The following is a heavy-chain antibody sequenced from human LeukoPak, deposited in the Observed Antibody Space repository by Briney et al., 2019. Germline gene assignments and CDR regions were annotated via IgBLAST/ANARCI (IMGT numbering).Heavy chain of an antibody. D-gene: IGHD3-9*01. CDR2: IVRIFGTA. Sequence: SVKVSCKSSGGTFSTYTISWVRQAPGQGLEWMGGIVRIFGTAKYTQKFQDRVTITTDESTSTAYMELSSLRSEDTAVYYCARGAISALTYDWFDPWGQGTLVTLSS. V-gene: IGHV1-69*05. J-gene: IGHJ5*02. CDR1: GGTFSTYT. CDR3: ARGAISALTYDWFDP.